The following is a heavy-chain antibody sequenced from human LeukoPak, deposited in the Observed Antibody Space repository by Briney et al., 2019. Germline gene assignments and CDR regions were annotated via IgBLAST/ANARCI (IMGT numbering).Heavy chain of an antibody. D-gene: IGHD6-19*01. Sequence: GGSLRLSCAASGFTFSSYWMHWVRQAPGKGLVWVSRINSDGSSTTYADSVKGRFTISRDNAKNSLYLQMNSLRADDTAVYYCASSLSSGWFPFDYWGQGTLVTVSS. CDR1: GFTFSSYW. CDR2: INSDGSST. J-gene: IGHJ4*02. CDR3: ASSLSSGWFPFDY. V-gene: IGHV3-74*03.